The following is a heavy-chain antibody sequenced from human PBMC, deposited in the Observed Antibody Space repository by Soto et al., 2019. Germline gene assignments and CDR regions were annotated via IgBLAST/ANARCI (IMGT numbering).Heavy chain of an antibody. CDR2: IRSKAYGGTT. J-gene: IGHJ5*02. D-gene: IGHD1-26*01. V-gene: IGHV3-49*03. CDR1: GFPFGDYA. Sequence: GGSLRLSCTASGFPFGDYAMSWFRQAPGEGLEWVGFIRSKAYGGTTEYAASVKGRFTISRDDSKSIAYLQMNSLKTEDTAVYYCTSFQWELLGWFDPWGQGTLVTVSS. CDR3: TSFQWELLGWFDP.